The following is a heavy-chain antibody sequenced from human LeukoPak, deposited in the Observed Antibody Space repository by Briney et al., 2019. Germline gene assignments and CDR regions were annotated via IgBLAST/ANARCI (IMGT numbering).Heavy chain of an antibody. CDR1: GGSISSGNYN. V-gene: IGHV4-30-2*01. CDR3: VTGVYCSSTSCYARSVLFGY. J-gene: IGHJ4*02. CDR2: IYHSGST. Sequence: PSQTLSLTCTVSGGSISSGNYNWSWIRQPQGKGRNGIAYIYHSGSTYYNPSLKSRVTISLDRSKNQLSLKLNSVTAADTAVYYCVTGVYCSSTSCYARSVLFGYWGQRTLVTVSS. D-gene: IGHD2-2*01.